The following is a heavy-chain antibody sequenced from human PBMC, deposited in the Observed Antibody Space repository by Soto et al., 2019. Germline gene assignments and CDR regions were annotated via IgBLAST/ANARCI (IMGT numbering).Heavy chain of an antibody. CDR1: GFTFSSYG. CDR3: ARVGHVDTAMARAGVGYYGMDV. J-gene: IGHJ6*02. CDR2: IWYDGSNK. D-gene: IGHD5-18*01. Sequence: GGSLRLSCAASGFTFSSYGMHWVRQAPGKGLEWVAVIWYDGSNKYYADSVKGRFTISRDNSKNKLYLQMNSLRAEDTAVYYCARVGHVDTAMARAGVGYYGMDVWGQGTTVTVSS. V-gene: IGHV3-33*01.